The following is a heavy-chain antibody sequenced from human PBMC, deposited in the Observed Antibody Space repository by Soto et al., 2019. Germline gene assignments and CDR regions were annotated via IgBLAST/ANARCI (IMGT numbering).Heavy chain of an antibody. Sequence: QVQLVESGGGLVKPGGSLRLSCAASGFTFSDYYMSWIRQAPGKGLEWVSYISTSGSTINYADSVKGRFTISRDNAKNSLYLQLNSLKAVATAVYFCARVSPPTDYCGQGTLVTVSS. V-gene: IGHV3-11*01. J-gene: IGHJ4*02. CDR3: ARVSPPTDY. CDR2: ISTSGSTI. CDR1: GFTFSDYY.